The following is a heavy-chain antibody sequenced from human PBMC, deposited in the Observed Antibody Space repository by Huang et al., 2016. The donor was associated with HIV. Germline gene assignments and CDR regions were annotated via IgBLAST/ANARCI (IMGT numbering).Heavy chain of an antibody. CDR2: FIPIFGTA. V-gene: IGHV1-69*13. Sequence: QVQLVQSGAEVKKPGSSVKVSCKASGGTFSNYAISWVRQAPGQGLEWMGGFIPIFGTANDAQKFQGRFTITADESTSTAYMELSSLRSEDTAVYYCARDSPPNWYYDSSGYYANWGQGTLVTVSS. D-gene: IGHD3-22*01. CDR3: ARDSPPNWYYDSSGYYAN. J-gene: IGHJ4*02. CDR1: GGTFSNYA.